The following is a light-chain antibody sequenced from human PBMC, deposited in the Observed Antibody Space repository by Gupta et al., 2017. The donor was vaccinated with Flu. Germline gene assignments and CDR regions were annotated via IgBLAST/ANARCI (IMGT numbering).Light chain of an antibody. J-gene: IGKJ1*01. Sequence: DIQMTQSPSSLSASVGDRVTITCRASQSISTYLNWYQQKSGNAPKRLIYSASSLQSGVPSRFSGSGSGTDFTLTISSLQPEDFATYYCQHSYTMPWTFGQGTKVEIK. CDR2: SAS. CDR1: QSISTY. CDR3: QHSYTMPWT. V-gene: IGKV1-39*01.